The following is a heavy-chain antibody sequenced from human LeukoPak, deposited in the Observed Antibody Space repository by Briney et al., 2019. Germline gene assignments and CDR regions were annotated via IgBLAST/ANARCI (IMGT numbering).Heavy chain of an antibody. CDR1: GFTFSNAW. Sequence: KPGGSLILSCAASGFTFSNAWMSWVRQAPGKGLEWVGRIKSKTDGGTTDYAAPVKGRFTISRDDPKNTLYLQMNSLRAEDTAVYYCARGGFSGWAVYAFDIWGQGTMVTVSS. V-gene: IGHV3-15*01. D-gene: IGHD6-19*01. J-gene: IGHJ3*02. CDR3: ARGGFSGWAVYAFDI. CDR2: IKSKTDGGTT.